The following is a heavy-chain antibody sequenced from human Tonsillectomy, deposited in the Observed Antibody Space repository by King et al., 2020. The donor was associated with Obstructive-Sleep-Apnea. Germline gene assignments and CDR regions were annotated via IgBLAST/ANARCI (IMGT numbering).Heavy chain of an antibody. D-gene: IGHD3-10*01. CDR1: GGSISSGGYY. CDR2: IYYSGST. J-gene: IGHJ4*02. V-gene: IGHV4-31*03. Sequence: MQLQESGPGLVKPSQTLSLTCSVSGGSISSGGYYWSWIRQHLGKGLEWIGYIYYSGSTFYNPSLESRVTISVDTSKNQFSLRLSSVTAAGTAVYYCARARELGWGVNDYWGQGTLVTVSS. CDR3: ARARELGWGVNDY.